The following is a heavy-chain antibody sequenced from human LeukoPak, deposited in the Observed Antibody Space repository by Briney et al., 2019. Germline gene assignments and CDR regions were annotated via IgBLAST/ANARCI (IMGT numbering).Heavy chain of an antibody. D-gene: IGHD1-1*01. CDR2: IYNTGST. J-gene: IGHJ4*02. CDR1: GFNVSTNC. V-gene: IGHV3-53*04. Sequence: GGSLRLSCAASGFNVSTNCMIWVRQPPGKGLEWVSVIYNTGSTYNADSVKGRFTISRHNSKNTVYLQMNNLRAEDTAMYYCARVYTTPSYKLDYWGQGTLVTVSS. CDR3: ARVYTTPSYKLDY.